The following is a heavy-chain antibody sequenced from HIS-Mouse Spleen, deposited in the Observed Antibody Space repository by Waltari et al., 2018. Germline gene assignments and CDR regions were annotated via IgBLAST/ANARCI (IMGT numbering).Heavy chain of an antibody. CDR1: GGSISSSSYY. Sequence: QLQLQESGPGLVKPSETLSLTCPVPGGSISSSSYYRGWIRPPPGKGLEWIGSIYYSGSTYYNPSLKSRVTISVDTSKNQFSLKLSSVTAADTAVYYCAREIPYSSSWYDWYFDLWGRGTLVTVSS. J-gene: IGHJ2*01. D-gene: IGHD6-13*01. V-gene: IGHV4-39*07. CDR3: AREIPYSSSWYDWYFDL. CDR2: IYYSGST.